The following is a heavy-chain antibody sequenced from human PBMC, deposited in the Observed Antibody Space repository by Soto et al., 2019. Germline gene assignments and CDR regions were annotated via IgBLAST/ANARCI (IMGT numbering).Heavy chain of an antibody. Sequence: VVTLRLSCTVSGFTFSRFWMGCVRQAPGRGLEWVANIQQDGSEKYYVDSVKGRFTMSKDNVKNSLYLQMNSLGAEDTAVYHCAEVRHGGKYYYFDYWVQGA. V-gene: IGHV3-7*03. CDR2: IQQDGSEK. CDR3: AEVRHGGKYYYFDY. D-gene: IGHD1-26*01. CDR1: GFTFSRFW. J-gene: IGHJ4*02.